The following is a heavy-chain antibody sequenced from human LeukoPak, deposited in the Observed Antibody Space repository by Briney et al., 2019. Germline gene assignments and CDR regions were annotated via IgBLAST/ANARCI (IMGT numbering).Heavy chain of an antibody. J-gene: IGHJ3*02. CDR2: IYYSGST. CDR3: ARDQGGSYTDAFDI. Sequence: SETLSLTCTVPGGSISSYYWSWIRQPPGKGLEWIGYIYYSGSTNYNPSLKSRVTISVDTSKNQFSLKLSSVTAADTAVYYCARDQGGSYTDAFDIWGQGTMVTVSS. CDR1: GGSISSYY. V-gene: IGHV4-59*01. D-gene: IGHD1-26*01.